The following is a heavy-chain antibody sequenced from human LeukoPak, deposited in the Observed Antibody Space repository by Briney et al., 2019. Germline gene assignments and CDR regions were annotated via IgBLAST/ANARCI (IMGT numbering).Heavy chain of an antibody. CDR1: GFTFSSYA. CDR2: ISYDGSNK. Sequence: GGSLRLSCAASGFTFSSYAMHWVRQAPGKGLEWVAVISYDGSNKYYADSVKGRFTISRDNSKNTLYLQMNSLRAEDTAVYYCARDHNFGNSGYDYTYWHYFDYWGQGTLVTVSS. V-gene: IGHV3-30-3*01. J-gene: IGHJ4*02. D-gene: IGHD5-12*01. CDR3: ARDHNFGNSGYDYTYWHYFDY.